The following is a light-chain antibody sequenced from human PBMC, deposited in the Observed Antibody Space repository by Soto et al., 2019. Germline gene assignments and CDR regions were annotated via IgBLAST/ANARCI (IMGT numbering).Light chain of an antibody. Sequence: QSALTQPRSVSGSPGQSVTISCTGTSSDVGGYNFVSWYQQHPGKAPKLMIYDVSKRPSGVPDRFSGSKSGNTASLTITGLQAEDEADYSCCSYASSRAYVFGIGTKLTVL. V-gene: IGLV2-11*01. CDR1: SSDVGGYNF. CDR3: CSYASSRAYV. J-gene: IGLJ1*01. CDR2: DVS.